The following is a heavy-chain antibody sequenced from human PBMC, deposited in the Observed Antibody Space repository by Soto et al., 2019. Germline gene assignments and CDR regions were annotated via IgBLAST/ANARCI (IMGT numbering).Heavy chain of an antibody. CDR1: VFKYSTYA. CDR3: AKPRSSGWDFYTPFDY. V-gene: IGHV3-23*01. J-gene: IGHJ4*02. CDR2: INDDGDRS. D-gene: IGHD6-19*01. Sequence: RVLRRSCAACVFKYSTYAMSWDRQKQGGGLEWVSTINDDGDRSYYADSVKGRFTISRDNSRNTLYLQMNSLRAEDTAVFYCAKPRSSGWDFYTPFDYWGQGTLVTVSS.